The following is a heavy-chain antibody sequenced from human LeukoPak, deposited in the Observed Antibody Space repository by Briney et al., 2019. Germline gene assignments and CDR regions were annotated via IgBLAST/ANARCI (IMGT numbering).Heavy chain of an antibody. CDR3: MRSVGSTNWYAY. J-gene: IGHJ5*01. Sequence: GASVKVSCKASGYTFSDYYIHWVRQAPGQGLEWIGWINPHSGGTNSAQKFQGRVTMTRDTSISTAYMELNNLRSDDAAVYYCMRSVGSTNWYAYWGQGTHVIVSS. CDR1: GYTFSDYY. CDR2: INPHSGGT. D-gene: IGHD2-15*01. V-gene: IGHV1-2*02.